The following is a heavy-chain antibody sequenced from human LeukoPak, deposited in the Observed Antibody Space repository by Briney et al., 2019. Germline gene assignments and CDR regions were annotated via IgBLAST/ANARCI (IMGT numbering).Heavy chain of an antibody. CDR1: GFTFSSYG. CDR2: IRYDGSDK. CDR3: AKDLGQLLPY. Sequence: GGSLRLSCAASGFTFSSYGMHWVRQAPGKGLEWVAFIRYDGSDKYYADSVKGRFTISRDNSKNTLYLQMNSLRAEDTAVYYCAKDLGQLLPYWGQGALVTVSS. D-gene: IGHD2-2*01. V-gene: IGHV3-30*02. J-gene: IGHJ4*02.